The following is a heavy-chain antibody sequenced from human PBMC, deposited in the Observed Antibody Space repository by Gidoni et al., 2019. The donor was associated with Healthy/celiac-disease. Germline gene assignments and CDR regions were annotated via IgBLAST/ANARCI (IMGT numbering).Heavy chain of an antibody. CDR3: ARFGPPPHNYGDYAFYYGMDV. Sequence: QVQLVQSGAEVKKPGASVKVSCKASGYTFTSYDINWVRQATGQGLEWMGWMNPNSGNTGYAQKFQGRVTMTRNTSISTAYMELSSLRSEDTAVYYCARFGPPPHNYGDYAFYYGMDVWGQGTTVTVSS. CDR2: MNPNSGNT. D-gene: IGHD4-17*01. J-gene: IGHJ6*02. CDR1: GYTFTSYD. V-gene: IGHV1-8*01.